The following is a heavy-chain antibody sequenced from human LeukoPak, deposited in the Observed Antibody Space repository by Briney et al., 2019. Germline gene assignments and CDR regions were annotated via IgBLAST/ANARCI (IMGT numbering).Heavy chain of an antibody. CDR3: ASHYSRSGIDAFDI. Sequence: SETLSLTCTASGGSTNNESYYWSWIRQPAGKGLEWIGRIHPTGNTMCNPSLESRVTISIDTSKNQLSLKLSSVTAADTAVYYCASHYSRSGIDAFDIWGQGTVVTVSS. CDR1: GGSTNNESYY. V-gene: IGHV4-61*02. CDR2: IHPTGNT. D-gene: IGHD6-6*01. J-gene: IGHJ3*02.